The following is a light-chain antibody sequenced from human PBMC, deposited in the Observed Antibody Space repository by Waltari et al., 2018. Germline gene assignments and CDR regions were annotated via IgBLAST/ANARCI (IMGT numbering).Light chain of an antibody. CDR3: QHHFTLPAT. CDR2: GAS. CDR1: QSSSGY. J-gene: IGKJ1*01. V-gene: IGKV3-20*01. Sequence: GRASQSSSGYVAWYQQTPGQAPRLLIDGASTRATGIPNRCSGSGSGADFSLTISGLEPEDAAVYYWQHHFTLPATFGQGTKVEIK.